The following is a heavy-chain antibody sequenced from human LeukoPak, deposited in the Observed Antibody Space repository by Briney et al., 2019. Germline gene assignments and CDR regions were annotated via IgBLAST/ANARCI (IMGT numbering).Heavy chain of an antibody. J-gene: IGHJ4*02. CDR2: INPSGGST. D-gene: IGHD5-18*01. CDR3: ARDPSSGYSYGRSFDY. CDR1: GYTFTSYY. V-gene: IGHV1-46*01. Sequence: GASVKVSCKASGYTFTSYYMHWVRQAPGQGLEWMGIINPSGGSTSYAQKFQGRVTMTRDTSTSTVYMELSSLRSEDTAVYYCARDPSSGYSYGRSFDYWGQGTLVTVSS.